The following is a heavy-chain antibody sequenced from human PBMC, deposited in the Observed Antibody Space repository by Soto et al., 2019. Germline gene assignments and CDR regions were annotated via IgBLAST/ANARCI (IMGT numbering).Heavy chain of an antibody. CDR2: IYPGDSDT. V-gene: IGHV5-51*01. J-gene: IGHJ3*02. D-gene: IGHD6-19*01. Sequence: GESLKISCKGSGYSFTSYWIGWVRQMPGKGLEWMGIIYPGDSDTRYSPSFQGQVTISADKSISTAYLQWSSLKASDTAMYYCARQRKQWLARGSDAFDIWGQGTMVTV. CDR1: GYSFTSYW. CDR3: ARQRKQWLARGSDAFDI.